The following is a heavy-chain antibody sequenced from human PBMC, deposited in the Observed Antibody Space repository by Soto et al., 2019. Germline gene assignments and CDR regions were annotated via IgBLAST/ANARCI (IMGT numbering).Heavy chain of an antibody. Sequence: ASVKVSCKASGYTFTGYYMHWVRQAPGQGLEWMGWINPNSGGTNYAQKFQGWVTMTRDTSISTAYMELSRLRSDDTAVYYCARGDYDFWSGLYDYWGQGTLVTVSS. CDR3: ARGDYDFWSGLYDY. D-gene: IGHD3-3*01. CDR1: GYTFTGYY. J-gene: IGHJ4*02. V-gene: IGHV1-2*04. CDR2: INPNSGGT.